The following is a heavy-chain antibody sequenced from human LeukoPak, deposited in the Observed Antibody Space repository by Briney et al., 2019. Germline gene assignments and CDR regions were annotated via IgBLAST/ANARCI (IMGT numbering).Heavy chain of an antibody. Sequence: GGSLRLSCAASGFTFSTYAMHWVRQAPGKGLEWVAAISYDGPNKRYADSVKGRFTISRDNSKNTLYLQMNSLRAEDTAVYYCAKANSGYDYDYFDYWGQGTLVTVSS. CDR2: ISYDGPNK. J-gene: IGHJ4*02. V-gene: IGHV3-30*04. D-gene: IGHD5-12*01. CDR1: GFTFSTYA. CDR3: AKANSGYDYDYFDY.